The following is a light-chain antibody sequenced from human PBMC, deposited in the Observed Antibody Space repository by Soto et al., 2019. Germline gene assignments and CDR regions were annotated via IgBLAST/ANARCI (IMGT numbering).Light chain of an antibody. Sequence: EIVMTQSPATLSVSPGEGATLSCRASQSVYSNLAWYQQKPGQPPRLLIYGASTRATGIPARFSGSGSGTESTFTFSSLQSEDFAAYYCQQYNHWPYTFGPRTKVDIK. CDR3: QQYNHWPYT. CDR2: GAS. CDR1: QSVYSN. V-gene: IGKV3-15*01. J-gene: IGKJ3*01.